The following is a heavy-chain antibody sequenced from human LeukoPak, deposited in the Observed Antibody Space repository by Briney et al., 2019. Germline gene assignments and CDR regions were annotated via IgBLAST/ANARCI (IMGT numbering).Heavy chain of an antibody. D-gene: IGHD6-19*01. J-gene: IGHJ4*02. CDR2: ISRGSDYI. CDR1: GLIFSIYS. Sequence: PGGSLRLSCAAPGLIFSIYSMNWVRQAPGKGLEWVSAISRGSDYIYYADSVKGRFTISRDNAKNSLYLQMNSLRAEDTAVYYCARGDSSGWFFDYWGQGTLVTVSS. V-gene: IGHV3-21*01. CDR3: ARGDSSGWFFDY.